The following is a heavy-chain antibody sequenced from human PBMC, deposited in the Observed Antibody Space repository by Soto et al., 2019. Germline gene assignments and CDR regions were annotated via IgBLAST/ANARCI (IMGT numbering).Heavy chain of an antibody. D-gene: IGHD3-22*01. CDR3: ASYYYFNSGSLRNFDY. V-gene: IGHV3-23*01. J-gene: IGHJ4*02. Sequence: GGSLRLSCAASGFTFSTYAMSWVRQAPGEGLEWVSTISAGGGSTYYADSVRGRFTISRDNSQNTLYLQMHSLRAEDAAVYYCASYYYFNSGSLRNFDYWGQGTLVTVSS. CDR1: GFTFSTYA. CDR2: ISAGGGST.